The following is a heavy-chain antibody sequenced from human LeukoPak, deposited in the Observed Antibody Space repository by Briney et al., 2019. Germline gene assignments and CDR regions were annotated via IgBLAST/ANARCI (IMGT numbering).Heavy chain of an antibody. D-gene: IGHD2-21*02. V-gene: IGHV4-4*02. Sequence: SETLSLTCAVSGGSISSSNWWSWVRQPPGKGLEWIGEIYHSGSTNYNPSLKSRVTISVDKSKNQFSLKLSSVTAADTAVYYCARGGDPYYYYYGMDVWGQGTTVTVSS. CDR1: GGSISSSNW. J-gene: IGHJ6*02. CDR2: IYHSGST. CDR3: ARGGDPYYYYYGMDV.